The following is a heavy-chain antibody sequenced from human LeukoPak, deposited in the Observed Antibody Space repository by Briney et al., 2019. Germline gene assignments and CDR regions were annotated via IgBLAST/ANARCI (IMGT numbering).Heavy chain of an antibody. CDR3: AKLHRGTSVPIDY. CDR2: IRYDGSNK. D-gene: IGHD6-6*01. V-gene: IGHV3-30*02. J-gene: IGHJ4*02. Sequence: GGSLRLSCAASGFTFSSYGMHWVRQAPGKGLEWVAFIRYDGSNKYYADSVKGRFTISRDNSKNTLYLQMNSLRAEDTAVYYCAKLHRGTSVPIDYWGQGTLVTVSS. CDR1: GFTFSSYG.